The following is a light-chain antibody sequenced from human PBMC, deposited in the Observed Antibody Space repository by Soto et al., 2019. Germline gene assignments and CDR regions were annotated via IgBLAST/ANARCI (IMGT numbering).Light chain of an antibody. Sequence: DIVMTQSPLSLPVTPGEPASINCRSSQSLLFSSNNKNYLAWYQQKPGQPPKLLIYWAPTRESGVPDRFSGSGSGTDFTLTISSLQAADVAIYYCQHYYTPPWTFGQGTKVDIK. CDR2: WAP. V-gene: IGKV4-1*01. J-gene: IGKJ1*01. CDR3: QHYYTPPWT. CDR1: QSLLFSSNNKNY.